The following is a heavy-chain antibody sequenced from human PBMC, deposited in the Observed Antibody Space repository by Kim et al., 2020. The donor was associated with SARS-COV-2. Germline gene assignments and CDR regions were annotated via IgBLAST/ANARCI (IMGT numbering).Heavy chain of an antibody. J-gene: IGHJ3*02. D-gene: IGHD2-2*01. CDR1: GFTFSSYA. CDR2: ISGSGGST. Sequence: GGSLRLSCAASGFTFSSYAMSWVRQAPGKGLEWVSAISGSGGSTYYADSVKGRFTISRDNSKNTLYLQMNSLRAEDTAVYYCALIGGYCSSTSCSDAFDIWGQGTMVTVSS. V-gene: IGHV3-23*01. CDR3: ALIGGYCSSTSCSDAFDI.